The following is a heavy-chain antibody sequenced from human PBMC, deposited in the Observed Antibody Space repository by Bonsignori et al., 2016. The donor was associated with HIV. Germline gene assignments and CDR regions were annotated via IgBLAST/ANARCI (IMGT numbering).Heavy chain of an antibody. V-gene: IGHV1-2*02. D-gene: IGHD4-17*01. J-gene: IGHJ4*02. CDR3: ARDPPLTTVTTGGY. Sequence: WVRQAPGQGLEWMGWINPNSGGTNYAQKFQGRVTMTRDTSISTAYMELSRLRSDDTAVYYCARDPPLTTVTTGGYWGQGTLVTVS. CDR2: INPNSGGT.